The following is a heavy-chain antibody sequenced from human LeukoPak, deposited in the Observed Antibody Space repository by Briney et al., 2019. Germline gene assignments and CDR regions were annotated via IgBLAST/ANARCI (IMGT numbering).Heavy chain of an antibody. Sequence: PSDTLSLTCTVSGDSISSYYWSWLRQPPGKGLEWVGYIYHSESTNYNPSLKSRGTISVDTSKNQFSLKLSSVTAADTAVYYCASGLGYCSSTSCLRGVYYYGMDVWGQGTTVTVSS. CDR3: ASGLGYCSSTSCLRGVYYYGMDV. CDR1: GDSISSYY. J-gene: IGHJ6*02. CDR2: IYHSEST. D-gene: IGHD2-2*01. V-gene: IGHV4-59*07.